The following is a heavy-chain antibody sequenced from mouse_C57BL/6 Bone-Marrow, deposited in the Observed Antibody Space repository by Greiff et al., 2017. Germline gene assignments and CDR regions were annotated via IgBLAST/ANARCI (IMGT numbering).Heavy chain of an antibody. V-gene: IGHV14-4*01. CDR3: TTPFYYGSSFYWYFDV. CDR2: IDPENGDT. J-gene: IGHJ1*03. CDR1: GFNIKDDY. D-gene: IGHD1-1*01. Sequence: DVKLVESGAELVRPGASVKLSCTASGFNIKDDYMHWVKQRPEQGLEWIGWIDPENGDTEYASKFQGKATITADTSSNTAYLQLSSLTSEDTAVYYCTTPFYYGSSFYWYFDVWGTGTTVTVSS.